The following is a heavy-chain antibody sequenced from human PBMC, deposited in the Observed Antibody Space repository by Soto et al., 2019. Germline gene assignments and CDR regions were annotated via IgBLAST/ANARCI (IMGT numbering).Heavy chain of an antibody. CDR1: GGSISSGGYY. CDR3: ARGEPGSYYYFDY. D-gene: IGHD1-26*01. Sequence: QVQLQESGPGLVKPSQTLSLTCTVSGGSISSGGYYWSWIRQHPGKGLEWIGYIYYSGSTYYNPALKSRVTISVDTSKNQFSLKLSSVTAADTAVYYCARGEPGSYYYFDYWGQGTLVTVSS. J-gene: IGHJ4*02. V-gene: IGHV4-31*03. CDR2: IYYSGST.